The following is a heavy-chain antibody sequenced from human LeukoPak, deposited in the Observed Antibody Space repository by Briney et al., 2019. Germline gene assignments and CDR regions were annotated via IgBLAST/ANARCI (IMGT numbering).Heavy chain of an antibody. D-gene: IGHD1-26*01. J-gene: IGHJ4*02. CDR3: ARGQWELLQPYDY. CDR2: IYYSGST. CDR1: GGSISSSSYY. V-gene: IGHV4-39*07. Sequence: PSETLSLTCTVSGGSISSSSYYWGWIRQPPGKGLEWIGSIYYSGSTYYNPSLKSRVTISVDTSKNQFSLKLSSVTAADTAVYYCARGQWELLQPYDYWGQGTLVTVSS.